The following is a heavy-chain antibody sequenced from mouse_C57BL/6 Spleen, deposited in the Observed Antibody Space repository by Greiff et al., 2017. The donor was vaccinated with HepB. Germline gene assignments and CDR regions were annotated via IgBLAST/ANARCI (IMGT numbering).Heavy chain of an antibody. D-gene: IGHD2-5*01. CDR2: INSDGGST. Sequence: EVKLMESGGGLVQPGESLKLSCESNEYEFPSHDMSWVRKTPEKRLELVAAINSDGGSTYYPDTMERRSIISRDNTKKTLYLQMSSLRSEDTALYDCARPHSNYGYFDVWGTGTTVTVSS. CDR3: ARPHSNYGYFDV. J-gene: IGHJ1*03. V-gene: IGHV5-2*01. CDR1: EYEFPSHD.